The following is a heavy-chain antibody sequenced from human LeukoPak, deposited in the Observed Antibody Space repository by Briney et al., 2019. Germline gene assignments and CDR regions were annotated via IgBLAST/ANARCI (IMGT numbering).Heavy chain of an antibody. CDR1: GGSLSGHY. CDR2: VSHTGRT. D-gene: IGHD3-22*01. CDR3: ARLLDNDISGDPDTFDV. Sequence: LETLSLTCTVSGGSLSGHYWSWIRQPPGKRLEWIGYVSHTGRTKYNPSLQSRVTISIDTPKSQFSLKLTSVTSADTAVYSCARLLDNDISGDPDTFDVWGQGTTVIVSS. J-gene: IGHJ3*01. V-gene: IGHV4-59*11.